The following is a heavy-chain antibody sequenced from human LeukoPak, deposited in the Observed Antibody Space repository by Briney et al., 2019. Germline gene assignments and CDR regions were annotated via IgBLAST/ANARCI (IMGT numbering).Heavy chain of an antibody. D-gene: IGHD6-13*01. V-gene: IGHV4-34*01. CDR2: INHSGST. J-gene: IGHJ5*02. Sequence: SETLSLTCTVSGGSISSYYWSWIRQPPGKGLEWIGEINHSGSTNYNPSLKSRVTISVDTSKNQFSLKLSSVTAADTAVYYCARGSSSWYRLRWFDPWGQGTLVTVSS. CDR1: GGSISSYY. CDR3: ARGSSSWYRLRWFDP.